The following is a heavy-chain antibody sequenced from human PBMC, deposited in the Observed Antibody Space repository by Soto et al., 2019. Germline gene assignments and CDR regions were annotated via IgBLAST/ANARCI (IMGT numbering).Heavy chain of an antibody. CDR2: ISGSGGST. CDR1: GFTFSSYA. CDR3: AKGGEVSYYYYYGMDV. Sequence: EVQLLESGGGLVQPGGSLRLSCAASGFTFSSYAMSWVRQAPGKGLEWVSAISGSGGSTYYADSVKGRFTISRDHSKNTLYLQMNSLRAEDTAVYYCAKGGEVSYYYYYGMDVWGQGTTVTVSS. J-gene: IGHJ6*02. D-gene: IGHD2-21*01. V-gene: IGHV3-23*01.